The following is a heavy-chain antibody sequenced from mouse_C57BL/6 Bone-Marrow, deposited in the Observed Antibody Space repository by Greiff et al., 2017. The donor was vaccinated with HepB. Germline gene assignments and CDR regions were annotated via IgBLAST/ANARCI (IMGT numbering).Heavy chain of an antibody. V-gene: IGHV1-81*01. Sequence: VKLMESGAELARPGASVKLSCKASGYTFTSYGISWVKQRTGQGLEWIGEIYPRSGNTYYNEKFKGKATLTADKSSSTAYMELRSLTSEDSAVYFCARLGISMDYWGQGTSVTVSS. J-gene: IGHJ4*01. D-gene: IGHD3-3*01. CDR1: GYTFTSYG. CDR2: IYPRSGNT. CDR3: ARLGISMDY.